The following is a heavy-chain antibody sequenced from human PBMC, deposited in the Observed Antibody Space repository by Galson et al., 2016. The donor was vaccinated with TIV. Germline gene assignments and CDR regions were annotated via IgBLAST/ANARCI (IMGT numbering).Heavy chain of an antibody. CDR2: IDQSGNT. V-gene: IGHV4-34*01. D-gene: IGHD5/OR15-5a*01. CDR3: ARSPMSPFDL. Sequence: SETLSLTCAVYGGPFSGYHWSWIRQTPGKGLEWIGEIDQSGNTRYNLSLKGRVTISLDMSKNQLSLKLTSVTAADTAMYYCARSPMSPFDLWGRGTLVTVSS. CDR1: GGPFSGYH. J-gene: IGHJ2*01.